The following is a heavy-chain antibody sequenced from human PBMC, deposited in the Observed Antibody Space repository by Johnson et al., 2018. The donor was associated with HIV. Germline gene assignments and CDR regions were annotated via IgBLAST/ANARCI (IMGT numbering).Heavy chain of an antibody. V-gene: IGHV3-64*01. CDR3: ARSRGPMRKDAFDI. J-gene: IGHJ3*02. D-gene: IGHD3-10*01. CDR1: GFTFSNFA. CDR2: ISSNGIGT. Sequence: EVKLLESGGGLVQPGGSLRLSCAVSGFTFSNFAMHWVRQAPGKGLEYVSAISSNGIGTYNANSVDGRFTISRDNDKNTLYLEMGSLRVEDMAVYYCARSRGPMRKDAFDIWGQGTKVTVSS.